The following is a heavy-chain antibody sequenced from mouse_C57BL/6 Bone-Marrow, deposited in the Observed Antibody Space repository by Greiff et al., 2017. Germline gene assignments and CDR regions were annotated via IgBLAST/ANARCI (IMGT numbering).Heavy chain of an antibody. Sequence: VQLQQSGAELVKPGASVKISCKASGYAFSSYWMNWVKQRPGKGLEWIGQIEPGDGDTNYNGKFKGKATLTAYKSSSTAYMQLSSLTSEDSAVYFGARENWVAWFAYWGQGTLVTVSA. CDR3: ARENWVAWFAY. CDR1: GYAFSSYW. D-gene: IGHD4-1*01. CDR2: IEPGDGDT. V-gene: IGHV1-80*01. J-gene: IGHJ3*01.